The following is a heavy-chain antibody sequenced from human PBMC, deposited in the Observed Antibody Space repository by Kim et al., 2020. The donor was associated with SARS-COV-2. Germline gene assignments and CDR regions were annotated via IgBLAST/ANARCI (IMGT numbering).Heavy chain of an antibody. CDR3: ARESQFGYYLDV. CDR1: GFNFGDFG. D-gene: IGHD3-10*01. Sequence: GGSLRLSCGGSGFNFGDFGMTWVRQGPGKGLEWVSGINWNAGSTGYADFVGGRFTTSKDNAINSLYLQMNSLRAEDTAVYYCARESQFGYYLDVLGKGTTVTVFS. V-gene: IGHV3-20*04. J-gene: IGHJ6*03. CDR2: INWNAGST.